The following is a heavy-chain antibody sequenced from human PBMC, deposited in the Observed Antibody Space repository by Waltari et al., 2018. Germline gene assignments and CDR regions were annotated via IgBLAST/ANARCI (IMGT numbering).Heavy chain of an antibody. D-gene: IGHD2-15*01. CDR1: GGTFSSYA. CDR2: IIPIFGTA. CDR3: AREDDCSGGRCYSRWFDP. V-gene: IGHV1-69*12. Sequence: QVQLVQSGAEVKKPGSSVKVSCKASGGTFSSYAIRWVRQATGPGLEWMGGIIPIFGTANYAQKFQGRVTITADESTSTAYMELSSLRSEDTAVYYCAREDDCSGGRCYSRWFDPWGQGTLVTVSS. J-gene: IGHJ5*02.